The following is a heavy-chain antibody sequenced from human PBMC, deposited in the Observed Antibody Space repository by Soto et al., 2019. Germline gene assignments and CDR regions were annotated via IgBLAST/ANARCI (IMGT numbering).Heavy chain of an antibody. CDR3: ARVRGGGSEYFFDY. D-gene: IGHD2-15*01. V-gene: IGHV1-46*01. CDR2: INPSGGTT. J-gene: IGHJ4*02. CDR1: GYTFTRYN. Sequence: ASGKVSCKASGYTFTRYNVHWVRQAPGQGLEWMAIINPSGGTTYYVQKFEGRVTLTTDTSTSTVYMELSSLRSDDTAVYYCARVRGGGSEYFFDYWGQGTLVTVS.